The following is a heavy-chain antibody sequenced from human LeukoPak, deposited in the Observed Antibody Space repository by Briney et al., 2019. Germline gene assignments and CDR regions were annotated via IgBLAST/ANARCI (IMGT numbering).Heavy chain of an antibody. D-gene: IGHD6-19*01. CDR2: ISSSSSYI. CDR3: ARDLGSGWYGAEYFQH. J-gene: IGHJ1*01. CDR1: GFTFSSYS. V-gene: IGHV3-21*01. Sequence: GGSLRLSCAASGFTFSSYSMNWVRQAPGKGLEWVSSISSSSSYIYYADSVKGRFTISRDNAKNSLYLQMNSLRAEDTAVYYCARDLGSGWYGAEYFQHWGQGTLVSVSS.